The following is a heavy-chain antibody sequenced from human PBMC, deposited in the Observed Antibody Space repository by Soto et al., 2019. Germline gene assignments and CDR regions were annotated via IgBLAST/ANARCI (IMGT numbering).Heavy chain of an antibody. CDR3: ATGYYYDSSGYYSNAYYFDY. D-gene: IGHD3-22*01. V-gene: IGHV1-69*01. CDR1: GGTFSSYA. J-gene: IGHJ4*02. Sequence: QVQLVQSGAEVKKPGSSVKVSCKASGGTFSSYAISWVRQAPGQGLEWMGGIIPIFGTANYAQKFQGRVTSTADESTSTAYMELSSLRSEDTAVYYCATGYYYDSSGYYSNAYYFDYWGQGTLVTVSS. CDR2: IIPIFGTA.